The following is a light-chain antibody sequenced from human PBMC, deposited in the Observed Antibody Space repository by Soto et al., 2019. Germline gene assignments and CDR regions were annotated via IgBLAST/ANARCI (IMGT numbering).Light chain of an antibody. V-gene: IGKV3-20*01. J-gene: IGKJ5*01. CDR2: GAS. Sequence: ENVLTQSPGTLSLSPGERATLSCRASQTVSSYLTWYQQRPGQAPRLLIYGASKRATGIPDRFSGSGSGTDLTLTIIRLEPEDFALYYCQQYGTSPITFGQGTRLEIK. CDR1: QTVSSY. CDR3: QQYGTSPIT.